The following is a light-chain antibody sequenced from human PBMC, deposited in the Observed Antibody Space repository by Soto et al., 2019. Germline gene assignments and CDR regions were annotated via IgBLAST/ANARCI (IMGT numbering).Light chain of an antibody. J-gene: IGKJ4*01. Sequence: EIVLTQSPVTLSLYTGERATLSCRASQSVSTYLAWYQQKPGRAPRLLIYDASSRATGIPARFSGSGSGTDFTLTISSLEPEDFAVYYCQQRSNWPSTFGGGTKVDNK. CDR2: DAS. CDR3: QQRSNWPST. V-gene: IGKV3-11*01. CDR1: QSVSTY.